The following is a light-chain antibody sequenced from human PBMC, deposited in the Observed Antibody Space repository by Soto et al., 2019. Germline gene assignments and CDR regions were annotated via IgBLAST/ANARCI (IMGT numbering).Light chain of an antibody. CDR1: QSVRNS. V-gene: IGKV3-11*01. Sequence: ILLPPSPCTLPLSPGARAPLSCRARQSVRNSLAWYQQQPGQAPRLLIYDASNRATGIPDRFSGSGSGTDFTLTISSLELKEFAVYYCQQLSNWPGTFGQGT. CDR3: QQLSNWPGT. CDR2: DAS. J-gene: IGKJ1*01.